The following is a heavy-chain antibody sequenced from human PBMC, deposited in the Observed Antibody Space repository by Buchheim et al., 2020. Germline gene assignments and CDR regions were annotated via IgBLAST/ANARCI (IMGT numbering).Heavy chain of an antibody. CDR2: IYPLDSDT. D-gene: IGHD5-18*01. CDR3: ARHFGYTYGLDYYYGLDI. CDR1: GYTFTSYW. Sequence: EVQLVQSGAEVKKPGESLKLSCKVSGYTFTSYWIGWVRQMPGKGLEWMGIIYPLDSDTRYNPSFEGQVTMLVDKSISTAYPQLSSLKASDTAMYYCARHFGYTYGLDYYYGLDIWGQGTT. V-gene: IGHV5-51*01. J-gene: IGHJ6*02.